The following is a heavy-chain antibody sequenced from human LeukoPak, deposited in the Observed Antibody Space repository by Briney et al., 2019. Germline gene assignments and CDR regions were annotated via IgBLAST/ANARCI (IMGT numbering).Heavy chain of an antibody. V-gene: IGHV4-4*07. Sequence: SETLSLTCTVSGGSISSYYWSWIRQPAGKGLEWIGRIYTSGSTNYNTSLKSRVTMSVDTSKNQFSLKLSYVTAADTAVYYCARDFLDVVTLWGWFEPWGQGTLVTVSS. CDR2: IYTSGST. CDR1: GGSISSYY. J-gene: IGHJ5*02. CDR3: ARDFLDVVTLWGWFEP. D-gene: IGHD4-23*01.